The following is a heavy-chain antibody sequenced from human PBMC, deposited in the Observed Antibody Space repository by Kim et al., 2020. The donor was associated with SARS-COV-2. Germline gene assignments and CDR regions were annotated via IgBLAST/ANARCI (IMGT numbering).Heavy chain of an antibody. D-gene: IGHD3-9*01. Sequence: SVKVSCKTSGLFFTSSSMHWVRQARGQRLEWIGWIVVGNGNTIYSQKFQERVTFTRDTSASTAYMELSCLRSEDTAVYYCLAVVWFPYYCGRDVWAHGT. J-gene: IGHJ6*02. CDR1: GLFFTSSS. CDR3: LAVVWFPYYCGRDV. CDR2: IVVGNGNT. V-gene: IGHV1-58*02.